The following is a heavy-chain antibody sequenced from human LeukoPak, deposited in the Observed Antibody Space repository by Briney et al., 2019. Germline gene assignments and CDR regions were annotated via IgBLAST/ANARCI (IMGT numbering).Heavy chain of an antibody. J-gene: IGHJ5*02. CDR1: GFTVSNSY. CDR3: AREGEMVKAFSP. V-gene: IGHV3-53*05. Sequence: GGSLRLSCAGSGFTVSNSYINWVRQAPGKGLEWVSIIYAGGSTYYAGSVEGRFTISRDNSRNTVYLQMNSLRAEDTAVYYCAREGEMVKAFSPWGQGTLVTVSA. D-gene: IGHD2-8*01. CDR2: IYAGGST.